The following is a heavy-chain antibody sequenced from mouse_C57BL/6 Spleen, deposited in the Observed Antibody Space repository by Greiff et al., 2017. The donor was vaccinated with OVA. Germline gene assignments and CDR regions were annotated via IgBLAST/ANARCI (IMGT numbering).Heavy chain of an antibody. CDR2: INPNYGTT. D-gene: IGHD6-1*01. V-gene: IGHV1-39*01. Sequence: EVKLVESGPELVKPGASVKISCKASGYSFTDYNMNWVKQSNGKSLEWIGVINPNYGTTSYNQKFKGKATLTVDQSSSTAYMQLNSLTSEDSAVYYCAREGDLPEAWFAYWGQGTLVTVSA. J-gene: IGHJ3*01. CDR3: AREGDLPEAWFAY. CDR1: GYSFTDYN.